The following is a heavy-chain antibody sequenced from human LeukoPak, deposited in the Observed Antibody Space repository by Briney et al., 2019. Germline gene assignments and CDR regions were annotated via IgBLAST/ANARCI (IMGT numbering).Heavy chain of an antibody. CDR2: IKEDGSER. CDR1: AFIFSGHW. Sequence: GGSLRLSCEGSAFIFSGHWMNWVRQAPGKGLEWVASIKEDGSERQYVDSVKGRFTISRDNSKNTLYLQMNSLRAEDTAVYYCAKGSGCSGGSCYLRMAYYYYYYGMDVWGQGTTVTVSS. V-gene: IGHV3-7*03. CDR3: AKGSGCSGGSCYLRMAYYYYYYGMDV. J-gene: IGHJ6*02. D-gene: IGHD2-15*01.